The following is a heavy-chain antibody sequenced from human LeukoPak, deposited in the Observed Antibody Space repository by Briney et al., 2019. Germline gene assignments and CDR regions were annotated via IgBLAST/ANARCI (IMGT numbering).Heavy chain of an antibody. CDR2: IKSDGST. D-gene: IGHD7-27*01. CDR1: GFTFSSYW. CDR3: ARDLNWETY. J-gene: IGHJ4*02. V-gene: IGHV3-74*01. Sequence: PGGSLRLYCAASGFTFSSYWMHWVRQTPGKGLMWVARIKSDGSTIYADSVQGRFTISRDNAKNSLYLQMNSLRAEDTAVYYCARDLNWETYWGQGTLVSVSS.